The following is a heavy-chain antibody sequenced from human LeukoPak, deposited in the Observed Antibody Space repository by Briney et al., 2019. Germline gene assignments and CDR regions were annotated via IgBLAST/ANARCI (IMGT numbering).Heavy chain of an antibody. Sequence: SETLSLTCTASGGSISSYYWSWIRQPPGKGLEWIGYIYYSGSTNYNPSLKSRVTISVDTSKNQFSLKLSSVTAADTAVYYCARGGRRFDPWGQGTLVTVSS. CDR1: GGSISSYY. J-gene: IGHJ5*02. V-gene: IGHV4-59*01. CDR2: IYYSGST. CDR3: ARGGRRFDP.